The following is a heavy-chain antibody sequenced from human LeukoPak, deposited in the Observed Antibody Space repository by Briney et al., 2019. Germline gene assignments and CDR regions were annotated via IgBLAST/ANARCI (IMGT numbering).Heavy chain of an antibody. J-gene: IGHJ4*02. CDR3: ARDLKAGGWFGELWYSYYFDY. V-gene: IGHV4-4*08. CDR1: GGSISSYY. CDR2: IYTSGST. Sequence: SETLSLTCTVSGGSISSYYWSWIRQPPGKGLEWIGYIYTSGSTNYNPSLKSRVTISVDTSKNQFSLKLSSVTAADTAVYYCARDLKAGGWFGELWYSYYFDYWGQGTLVTVSS. D-gene: IGHD3-10*01.